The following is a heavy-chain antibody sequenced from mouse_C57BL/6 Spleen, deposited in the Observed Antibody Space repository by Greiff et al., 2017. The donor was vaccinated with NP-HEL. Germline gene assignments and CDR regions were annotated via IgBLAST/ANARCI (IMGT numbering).Heavy chain of an antibody. CDR1: GYAFSSSW. Sequence: VQLQQSGPELVKPGASVKISCKASGYAFSSSWMNWVKQRPGKGLEWIGRIYPGDGDTNYNGKFKGKATLTADKSSSTAYMQLSSLTSEDSAVYFCAREGGNSWFAYWGQGTLVTVST. J-gene: IGHJ3*01. CDR2: IYPGDGDT. V-gene: IGHV1-82*01. D-gene: IGHD2-1*01. CDR3: AREGGNSWFAY.